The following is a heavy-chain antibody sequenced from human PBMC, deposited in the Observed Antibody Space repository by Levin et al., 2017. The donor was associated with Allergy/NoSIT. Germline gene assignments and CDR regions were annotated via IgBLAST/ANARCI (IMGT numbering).Heavy chain of an antibody. V-gene: IGHV4-59*08. CDR2: FSYSGDT. J-gene: IGHJ4*02. Sequence: SSETLSLTCSVSGGSIRSYHWSWVRQPPGKGLEWIGHFSYSGDTNYNPSLKSRVTFSLDASENHFSLKLTSVTAADTAVYYCARHVYPDGSPFDSWGLGSLVTVSS. CDR1: GGSIRSYH. CDR3: ARHVYPDGSPFDS. D-gene: IGHD3-10*01.